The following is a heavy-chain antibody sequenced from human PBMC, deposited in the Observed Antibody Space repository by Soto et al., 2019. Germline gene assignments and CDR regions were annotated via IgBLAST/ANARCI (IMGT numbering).Heavy chain of an antibody. V-gene: IGHV3-21*01. J-gene: IGHJ6*02. D-gene: IGHD2-21*01. CDR3: SGWCGGALHQNYGMDV. CDR2: ISPSTSHI. CDR1: GFTFSSCT. Sequence: EVHLVESGGGLVKPGGSLRLSCAVSGFTFSSCTMNWVRQAPGKGLEWVSSISPSTSHIYYADSVKGRFTISRDNAKKPLFLQMNRLKAGDPAVFFFSGWCGGALHQNYGMDVWGQGTTVTVSS.